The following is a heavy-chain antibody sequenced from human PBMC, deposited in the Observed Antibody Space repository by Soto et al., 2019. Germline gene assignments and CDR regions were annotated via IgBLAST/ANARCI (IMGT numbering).Heavy chain of an antibody. CDR1: GFTFSDHS. Sequence: EVQLVESGGGLVKHGGSLRLSCAGSGFTFSDHSMNWVRQAPGKGLEWVSSISTTGRYIYYADSMAGRFTISRDNAKNSVYLQINSLRGEDTAIYYCAAGTDTAMEQGADYWGQGTLVTVSS. CDR3: AAGTDTAMEQGADY. CDR2: ISTTGRYI. D-gene: IGHD5-18*01. V-gene: IGHV3-21*01. J-gene: IGHJ4*02.